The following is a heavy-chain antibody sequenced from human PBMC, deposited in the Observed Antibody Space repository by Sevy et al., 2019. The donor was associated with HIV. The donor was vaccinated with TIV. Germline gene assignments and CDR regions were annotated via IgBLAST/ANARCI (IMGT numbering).Heavy chain of an antibody. CDR3: AKVTYYDIWTGYFDY. D-gene: IGHD3-9*01. CDR1: GFTFSSYA. CDR2: ISGSGGST. J-gene: IGHJ4*02. V-gene: IGHV3-23*01. Sequence: GGSLRLSCAASGFTFSSYAMSWVRQAPGKGLEWVSAISGSGGSTYYADSVKGRFTISRDNSKNTLYLQMNSLRAEDTAVYYCAKVTYYDIWTGYFDYWGQGTLVTVSS.